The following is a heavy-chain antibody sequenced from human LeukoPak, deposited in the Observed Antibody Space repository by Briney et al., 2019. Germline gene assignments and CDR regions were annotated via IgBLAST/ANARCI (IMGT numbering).Heavy chain of an antibody. Sequence: ASVKVSCKASGYTFTSYYMHWVRQAPGQGLEWMGIINPSGGSTSYAQKFQGRVTMTRDMSTSTVCMELSSLRSEDTAVYYCARVVPMTSSGWPIDYWGQGTLVTVSS. D-gene: IGHD6-19*01. CDR3: ARVVPMTSSGWPIDY. V-gene: IGHV1-46*01. CDR1: GYTFTSYY. J-gene: IGHJ4*02. CDR2: INPSGGST.